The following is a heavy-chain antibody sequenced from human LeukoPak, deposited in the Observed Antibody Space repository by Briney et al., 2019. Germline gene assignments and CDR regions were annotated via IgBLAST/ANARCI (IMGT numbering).Heavy chain of an antibody. V-gene: IGHV4-39*07. Sequence: PSETLSLTCTVSGGSISSSSYYWGWIRQPPGKGLEWIGSIYYSGSTYYNPSLKSRVTISLDTSKNQFSLKLSSVTAADTAVYYCARGSYSNYGMDVWGQGTTVTVSS. D-gene: IGHD6-13*01. CDR2: IYYSGST. CDR1: GGSISSSSYY. CDR3: ARGSYSNYGMDV. J-gene: IGHJ6*02.